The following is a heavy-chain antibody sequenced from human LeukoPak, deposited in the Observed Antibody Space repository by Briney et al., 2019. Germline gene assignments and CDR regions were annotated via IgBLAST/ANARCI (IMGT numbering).Heavy chain of an antibody. CDR3: AKIRVAPYYYYYGMDV. Sequence: GGSLRLSCAASGFTFSSYGMHWVRQAPGKGLEWEAVISYDGSNKYYADSVKGRFTISRDNSKNTLYLQMNSLRAEDTAVYYCAKIRVAPYYYYYGMDVWGQGTTVTVSS. CDR1: GFTFSSYG. J-gene: IGHJ6*02. CDR2: ISYDGSNK. V-gene: IGHV3-30*18. D-gene: IGHD5-12*01.